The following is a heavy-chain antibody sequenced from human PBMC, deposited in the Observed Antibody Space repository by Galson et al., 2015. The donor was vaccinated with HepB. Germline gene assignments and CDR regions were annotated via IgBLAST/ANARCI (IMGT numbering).Heavy chain of an antibody. CDR1: GFTFSNAW. D-gene: IGHD3-22*01. V-gene: IGHV3-15*01. CDR3: TTTLYYYDSSIFDY. J-gene: IGHJ4*02. CDR2: IKSRTDGGTT. Sequence: SLRLSCAASGFTFSNAWMSWVRQAPGKGLEWVGRIKSRTDGGTTDYAAPVKGRFTISRDDSKNTLYLQMNSLKTEDTAVYYCTTTLYYYDSSIFDYWGQGTLVTVPS.